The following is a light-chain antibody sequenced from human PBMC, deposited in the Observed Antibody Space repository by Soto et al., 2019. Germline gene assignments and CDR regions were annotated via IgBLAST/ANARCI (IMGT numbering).Light chain of an antibody. CDR1: QSVSNY. CDR2: DAS. Sequence: EIVLTQSPATLSLSPGERATLSCRASQSVSNYLAWYQQKPGQAPRLLMYDASNRATGIPARFSGSGSGTDFTRTISSLEPEDFAVYYCQQRSNWPLTFGGGTKVEIK. V-gene: IGKV3-11*01. J-gene: IGKJ4*01. CDR3: QQRSNWPLT.